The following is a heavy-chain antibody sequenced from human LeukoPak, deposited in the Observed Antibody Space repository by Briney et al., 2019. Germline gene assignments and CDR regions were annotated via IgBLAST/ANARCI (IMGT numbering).Heavy chain of an antibody. Sequence: SETLSLTCTVSGGSISGSSYYWGWIRQPPGRGLEWIGSIYYSGSTYYNPSLKSRVTISVDTSKNQFSLNLSSVTAADTAVYYCARQLETDGCNYYFDYWGQGTLVTVSS. J-gene: IGHJ4*02. CDR3: ARQLETDGCNYYFDY. V-gene: IGHV4-39*01. D-gene: IGHD5-24*01. CDR1: GGSISGSSYY. CDR2: IYYSGST.